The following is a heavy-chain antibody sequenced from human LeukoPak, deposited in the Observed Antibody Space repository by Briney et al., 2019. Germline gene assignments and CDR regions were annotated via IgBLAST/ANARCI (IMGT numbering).Heavy chain of an antibody. D-gene: IGHD5-24*01. J-gene: IGHJ5*02. CDR2: IYYSGST. Sequence: PSETLSLTCTVSGGSISSGGYYWSWIRQHPGKGLEWIMYIYYSGSTYYNPSLKSRVTISVDTSKIQFSLKLSSVTAADTAVYYCASGRRDGYNSNWFDPWGQGTLVTVSS. CDR1: GGSISSGGYY. V-gene: IGHV4-31*03. CDR3: ASGRRDGYNSNWFDP.